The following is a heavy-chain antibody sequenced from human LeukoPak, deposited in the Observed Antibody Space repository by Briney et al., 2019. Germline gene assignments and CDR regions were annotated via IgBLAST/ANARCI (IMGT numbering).Heavy chain of an antibody. CDR3: ARADRDGNKRFLD. CDR2: VSSSGTTT. J-gene: IGHJ4*02. D-gene: IGHD5-24*01. CDR1: GFTFSSYS. V-gene: IGHV3-48*02. Sequence: GGSLRLSCAASGFTFSSYSVVWARQAPGKGLEWVSYVSSSGTTTYYADSVKGRFTISRDNGKNLVSLQMNSLRDEDTAVYYCARADRDGNKRFLDWGQGTLVTVSS.